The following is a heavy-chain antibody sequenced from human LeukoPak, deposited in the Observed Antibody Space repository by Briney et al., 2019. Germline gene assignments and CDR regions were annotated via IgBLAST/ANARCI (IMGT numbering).Heavy chain of an antibody. CDR1: GYTFTGYY. Sequence: ASVKVSCKASGYTFTGYYMHWVRQAPGQELEWMGWINPNSGGTNYAQKFQGRVTMTRDTSISTAYMELSRLRSDDTAVYYCARGRMVGAVAGGWFDPWGQGTLVTVSS. J-gene: IGHJ5*02. CDR2: INPNSGGT. CDR3: ARGRMVGAVAGGWFDP. D-gene: IGHD6-19*01. V-gene: IGHV1-2*02.